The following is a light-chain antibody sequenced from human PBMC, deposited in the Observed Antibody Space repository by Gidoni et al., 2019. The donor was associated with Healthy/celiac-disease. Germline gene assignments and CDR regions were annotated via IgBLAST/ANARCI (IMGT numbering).Light chain of an antibody. CDR1: QSISSY. CDR2: AAS. J-gene: IGKJ4*01. CDR3: QQSYSTPLT. V-gene: IGKV1-39*01. Sequence: DIQMTQSPSSLSASVGDRVPITCRASQSISSYLNWYQQKPGKAPKLLIYAASSLQSGGPSRFSGSGSGTDFTLTISSLQPEDFATYYCQQSYSTPLTFXGXTKVEIK.